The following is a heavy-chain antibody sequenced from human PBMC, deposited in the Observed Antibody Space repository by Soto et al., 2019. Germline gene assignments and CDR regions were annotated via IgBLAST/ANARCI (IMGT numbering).Heavy chain of an antibody. J-gene: IGHJ6*02. CDR3: ARVEGHIVVVVAAPYYYYYGMDV. D-gene: IGHD2-15*01. CDR2: ISAYNGNT. V-gene: IGHV1-18*01. CDR1: GYTFTSYG. Sequence: ASVKVSCKASGYTFTSYGISWARQAPGQGLEWMGWISAYNGNTNYAQKLQGRVTMTTDTSTSTAYMELRSLRSDDTAVYYCARVEGHIVVVVAAPYYYYYGMDVWGQGTXVTVSS.